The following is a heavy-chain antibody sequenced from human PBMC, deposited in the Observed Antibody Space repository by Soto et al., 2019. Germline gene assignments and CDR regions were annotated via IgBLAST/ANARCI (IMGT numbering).Heavy chain of an antibody. CDR3: ARDPGHDCSGGSCYSYWFDP. D-gene: IGHD2-15*01. CDR2: INPNSGGT. Sequence: ASVKVSCKASGYTFTGYYMHWVRQAPGQGLEWMGWINPNSGGTNYAQKFQGRVTMTRDTSISTAYMELSRLRSDDTAVYYCARDPGHDCSGGSCYSYWFDPWGQGTLVTV. J-gene: IGHJ5*02. V-gene: IGHV1-2*02. CDR1: GYTFTGYY.